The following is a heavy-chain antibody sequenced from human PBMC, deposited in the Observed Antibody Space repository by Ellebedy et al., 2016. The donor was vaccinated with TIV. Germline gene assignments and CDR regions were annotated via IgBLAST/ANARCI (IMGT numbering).Heavy chain of an antibody. Sequence: GESLKISCAASGFTFSDYGMHWVRQAPGKGLEWVAFMRYDGSNKYYADSVKGRFTISRDNYKNTLYLRMKSLRAEDTAVYYCAKFPYYYDSSGYSFWGQGTLVTVSS. J-gene: IGHJ4*02. V-gene: IGHV3-30*02. CDR2: MRYDGSNK. D-gene: IGHD3-22*01. CDR1: GFTFSDYG. CDR3: AKFPYYYDSSGYSF.